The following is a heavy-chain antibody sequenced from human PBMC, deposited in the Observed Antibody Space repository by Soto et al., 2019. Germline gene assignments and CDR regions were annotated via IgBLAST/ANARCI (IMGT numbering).Heavy chain of an antibody. CDR2: INADGSER. Sequence: EVQLVESGGGSVQPGGSLRLACAASGFTFTTSWMSWVRQPPGKGLEHVASINADGSERNYVDSVRGRFTISRDNARQSLYLQLNGLRAEDTAVFYCARNLRYSQFDYWGQGALVTVSS. CDR1: GFTFTTSW. V-gene: IGHV3-7*01. CDR3: ARNLRYSQFDY. D-gene: IGHD3-9*01. J-gene: IGHJ4*02.